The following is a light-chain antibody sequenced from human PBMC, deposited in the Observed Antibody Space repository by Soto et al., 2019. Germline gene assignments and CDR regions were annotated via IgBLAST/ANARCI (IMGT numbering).Light chain of an antibody. V-gene: IGKV3-20*01. J-gene: IGKJ5*01. CDR1: QSVSSSY. Sequence: EIVFTQSPGTLSLSPGERATLSCRASQSVSSSYLAWYQQKPGQAPRLLIYGASSRATGIPERFSGSGSGTDFTLTISRLEPEDVSVYYCPQYGSSTITFGQGTRLEIK. CDR2: GAS. CDR3: PQYGSSTIT.